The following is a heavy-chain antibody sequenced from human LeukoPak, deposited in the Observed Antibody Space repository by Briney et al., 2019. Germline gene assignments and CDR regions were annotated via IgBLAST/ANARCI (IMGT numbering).Heavy chain of an antibody. CDR3: AREIAVAGTRWFGP. J-gene: IGHJ5*02. CDR2: IYYSGST. CDR1: GGSISSGGYY. Sequence: SQTLSLTCTVSGGSISSGGYYWSWIRQHPGKGLEWIGYIYYSGSTYYNPSLKSRVTISVDTSKNQFSLKLSSVTAADTAVYYCAREIAVAGTRWFGPWGQGTLVTVSS. V-gene: IGHV4-31*03. D-gene: IGHD6-19*01.